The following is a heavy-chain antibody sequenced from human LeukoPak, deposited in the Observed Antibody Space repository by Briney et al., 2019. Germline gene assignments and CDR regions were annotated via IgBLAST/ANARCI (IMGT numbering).Heavy chain of an antibody. CDR1: GFTFSSYA. V-gene: IGHV3-23*01. Sequence: PGGSPRLSCAASGFTFSSYAMSWVRQAPGKGLEWVSAISGSGGSTYYADSVKGRFTISRDNSKNTLYLQMNSLRAEDTAVYYCAKVGDGLIAPDYWGQGTLVTVSS. D-gene: IGHD3-16*01. CDR3: AKVGDGLIAPDY. J-gene: IGHJ4*02. CDR2: ISGSGGST.